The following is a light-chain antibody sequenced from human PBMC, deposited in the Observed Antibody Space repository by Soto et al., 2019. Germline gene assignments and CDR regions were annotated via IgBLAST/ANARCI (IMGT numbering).Light chain of an antibody. J-gene: IGLJ1*01. V-gene: IGLV2-14*03. Sequence: QSVLSDPASLSYAPGHAITISCPGTSSDVGGSNFVSWYQQHPGKPPKLIIYDVANRPSGVSNRFSGSKSGSTASLIISRLQTEDEADYYCVSYTSSTTYVFGTGTKV. CDR1: SSDVGGSNF. CDR3: VSYTSSTTYV. CDR2: DVA.